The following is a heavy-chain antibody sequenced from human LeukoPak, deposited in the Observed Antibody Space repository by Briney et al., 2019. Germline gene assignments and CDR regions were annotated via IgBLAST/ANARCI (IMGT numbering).Heavy chain of an antibody. D-gene: IGHD5-18*01. CDR1: GFTFSSYG. Sequence: GRSLRLSCAASGFTFSSYGMHWVRQAPGKGLEWVAVISYDGSNKYYADSVKGRFPISRDTSKNTLYLQMNSLRAEDTAVYYCAKEGDVDTGSLDYWGQGTLVTVSS. CDR2: ISYDGSNK. CDR3: AKEGDVDTGSLDY. V-gene: IGHV3-30*18. J-gene: IGHJ4*02.